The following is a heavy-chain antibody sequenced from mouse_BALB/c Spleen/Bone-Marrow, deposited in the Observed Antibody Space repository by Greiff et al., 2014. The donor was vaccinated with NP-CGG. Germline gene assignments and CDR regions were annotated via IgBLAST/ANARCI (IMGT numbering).Heavy chain of an antibody. J-gene: IGHJ4*01. CDR3: TRSRTMITTFSGAIDY. CDR1: GYSFTSYR. D-gene: IGHD2-4*01. Sequence: EVQLQQSGTVLARPGASVKMSCKASGYSFTSYRMHWVKQRPGQGLEWIGAIYPGNSDTSYNQKFKGKAKLTAVSSASTAYMELSSLTNEDSAVYYWTRSRTMITTFSGAIDYWGQGTSVTVPA. V-gene: IGHV1-5*01. CDR2: IYPGNSDT.